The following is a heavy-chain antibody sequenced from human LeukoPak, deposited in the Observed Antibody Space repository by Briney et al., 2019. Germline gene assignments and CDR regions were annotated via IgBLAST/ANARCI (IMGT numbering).Heavy chain of an antibody. V-gene: IGHV4-39*07. D-gene: IGHD3-10*01. CDR3: ARVGILVRGVNSRWFDP. Sequence: PSETLSLTCTVSGGSISSSSYYWGWIRQPPGKGLEWVGTFYHSGSTYYNPSLKSRVTISVDTSKNQFSLKLRSVTAADTAVYYCARVGILVRGVNSRWFDPWGQGTLVTVSS. CDR1: GGSISSSSYY. CDR2: FYHSGST. J-gene: IGHJ5*02.